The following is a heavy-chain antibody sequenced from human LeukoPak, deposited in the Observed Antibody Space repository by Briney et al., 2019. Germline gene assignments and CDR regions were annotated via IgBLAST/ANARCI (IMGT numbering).Heavy chain of an antibody. V-gene: IGHV3-7*04. Sequence: GGSLRLSCAASGFTFSSYWMSWVRQAPGKRLEWVANIKQDGSEKYYVDSVKGRFTISRDNAKNSLYLQMNSLRAEDTAVYYCARGDYDILTGYYDFDYWGQGTLVTVSS. CDR1: GFTFSSYW. CDR3: ARGDYDILTGYYDFDY. D-gene: IGHD3-9*01. CDR2: IKQDGSEK. J-gene: IGHJ4*02.